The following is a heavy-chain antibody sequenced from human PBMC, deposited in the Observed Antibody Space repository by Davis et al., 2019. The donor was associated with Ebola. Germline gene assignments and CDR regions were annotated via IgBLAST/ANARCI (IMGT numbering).Heavy chain of an antibody. Sequence: PGGSLRLSCAASGFTFTSHAMSWVRQAPGKGLEWVSGISGGGENTYYADSVKGRFTISRDNSKNTLYLQMNSLRAEDTAIYYCAKVWVISGWSPFDYWGLGTLVTVSS. D-gene: IGHD6-19*01. CDR1: GFTFTSHA. CDR2: ISGGGENT. V-gene: IGHV3-23*01. J-gene: IGHJ4*02. CDR3: AKVWVISGWSPFDY.